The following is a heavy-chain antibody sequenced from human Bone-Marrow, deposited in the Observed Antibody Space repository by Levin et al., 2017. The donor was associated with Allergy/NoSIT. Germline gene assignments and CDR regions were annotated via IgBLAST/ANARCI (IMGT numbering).Heavy chain of an antibody. Sequence: PGGSLRLSCAASGFTFSTSPMHWVRQAPGKGLEWVGLILFDGSNKYYADSVVGRFTISRDNSKNTLYLHMNSLRRDDTAIYYCATDQGYGCSVYMDAFDVWGQGTMVTVSS. V-gene: IGHV3-30*01. D-gene: IGHD4-17*01. CDR3: ATDQGYGCSVYMDAFDV. CDR1: GFTFSTSP. CDR2: ILFDGSNK. J-gene: IGHJ3*01.